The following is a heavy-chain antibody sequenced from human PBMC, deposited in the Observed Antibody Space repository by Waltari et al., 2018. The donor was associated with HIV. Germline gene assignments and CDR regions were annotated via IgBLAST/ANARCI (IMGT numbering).Heavy chain of an antibody. V-gene: IGHV4-34*01. J-gene: IGHJ5*02. D-gene: IGHD2-2*02. Sequence: QVQLQQWGAGLLKPSETLSLTCAVYGGSFSAYYWSWVRQPPGKGLEWIGESNQSGSTNYNPSRKSRVTRSVDTSKNQFSLKLSSVTAADTAVYYCARGRSVVVPAAIRIKNWFDPWGQGTLVTVSS. CDR2: SNQSGST. CDR3: ARGRSVVVPAAIRIKNWFDP. CDR1: GGSFSAYY.